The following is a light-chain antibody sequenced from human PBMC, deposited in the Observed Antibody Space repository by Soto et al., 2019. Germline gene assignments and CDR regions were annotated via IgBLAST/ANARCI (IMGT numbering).Light chain of an antibody. V-gene: IGKV3-20*01. J-gene: IGKJ1*01. Sequence: EIVMTQSPATLSVSPGERATLSCMASQSVSSNLAWYQQKPGQAPRLLIYGVSTGATGIPDRFSGSGSGTDFTLTISRLEPEDFAVYFCQVYGSSSKAFGQGTKVDIK. CDR2: GVS. CDR1: QSVSSN. CDR3: QVYGSSSKA.